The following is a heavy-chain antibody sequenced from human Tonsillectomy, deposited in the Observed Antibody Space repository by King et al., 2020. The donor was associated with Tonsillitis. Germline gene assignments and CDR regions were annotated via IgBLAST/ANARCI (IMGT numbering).Heavy chain of an antibody. Sequence: QLQLQESGPGLVKPSETLSLTCTVSGGSISSSSYYWGWIRQPPGKGLEWIGSIYYSGSTYYNPSLKSRVTISVDTSKNQFSLKLSSVTAADTAVYYCATPLGELSRFDYWGQGTLVTVSS. V-gene: IGHV4-39*01. D-gene: IGHD3-16*02. CDR2: IYYSGST. CDR3: ATPLGELSRFDY. CDR1: GGSISSSSYY. J-gene: IGHJ4*02.